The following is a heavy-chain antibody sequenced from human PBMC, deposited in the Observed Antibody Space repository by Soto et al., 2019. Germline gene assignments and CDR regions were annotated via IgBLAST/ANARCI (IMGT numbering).Heavy chain of an antibody. CDR1: GGSFSGYY. CDR2: INHSGST. V-gene: IGHV4-34*01. J-gene: IGHJ4*02. CDR3: ARGSQGSGSYIEGVFDY. D-gene: IGHD3-10*01. Sequence: QVQLQQWGAGLLKPSETLSLTCAVYGGSFSGYYWGWIRQPPGKGLEWIGEINHSGSTNYNPSLKSRVTISVDTSKNQFSLKLSSVTAADTAVYYCARGSQGSGSYIEGVFDYWGQGTLVTVSS.